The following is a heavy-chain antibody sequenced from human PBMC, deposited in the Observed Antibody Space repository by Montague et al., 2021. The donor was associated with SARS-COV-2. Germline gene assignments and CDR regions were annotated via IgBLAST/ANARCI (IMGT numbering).Heavy chain of an antibody. D-gene: IGHD6-19*01. V-gene: IGHV4-39*01. CDR3: ARVGSSGWSAPGYFDY. CDR1: GGSITSSNYY. J-gene: IGHJ4*02. CDR2: ISYSGST. Sequence: SETLSLTCTVSGGSITSSNYYWGWIRQPTGKGLVWFGSISYSGSTYYNPSLKGRVTISVDTSKHQFSLSLSSVTAADTAVYYCARVGSSGWSAPGYFDYWGQGTLVTVSS.